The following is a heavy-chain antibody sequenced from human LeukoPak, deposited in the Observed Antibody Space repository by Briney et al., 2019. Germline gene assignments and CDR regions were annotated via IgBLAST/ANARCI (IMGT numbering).Heavy chain of an antibody. J-gene: IGHJ4*02. CDR1: GYTFTSYG. V-gene: IGHV1-18*01. Sequence: ASVKVSCKASGYTFTSYGISWVRQAPGQGLEWMGWISAYNGNTNYAQKLQGRVTMTTDTSTSTAYMELRSLRSDDTAVYYCARRIRYCSSTSCPTGGSWRHWGQGTLVTVSS. CDR2: ISAYNGNT. CDR3: ARRIRYCSSTSCPTGGSWRH. D-gene: IGHD2-2*01.